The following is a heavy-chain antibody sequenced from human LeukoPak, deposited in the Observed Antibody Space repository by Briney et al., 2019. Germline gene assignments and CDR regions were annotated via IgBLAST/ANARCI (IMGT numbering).Heavy chain of an antibody. Sequence: PGGSLRLSCAASGFTFSSYAMHWVRQAPGKGLEWVAVISYDGSNKYYADSVKGRFTISRDNSKNTLYLQMNSLRAEDTAVYYCARDKTTRITMVRGVMARGDYYYGMDVWGQGTTVTVSS. J-gene: IGHJ6*02. V-gene: IGHV3-30-3*01. D-gene: IGHD3-10*01. CDR1: GFTFSSYA. CDR3: ARDKTTRITMVRGVMARGDYYYGMDV. CDR2: ISYDGSNK.